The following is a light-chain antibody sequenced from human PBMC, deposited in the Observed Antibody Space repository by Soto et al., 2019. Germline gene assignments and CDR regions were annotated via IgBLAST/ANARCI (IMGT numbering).Light chain of an antibody. Sequence: IQLTQSPSSLSASIGDRVTITCRASQDIASYLAWYQQKAGNAPKLLIYAASTLHSGVPSRFSGSESGTDFTLTIRSLQPEDFVTYYCQQLNVNLLFGQGTKLEIK. CDR2: AAS. V-gene: IGKV1-9*01. CDR1: QDIASY. CDR3: QQLNVNLL. J-gene: IGKJ2*01.